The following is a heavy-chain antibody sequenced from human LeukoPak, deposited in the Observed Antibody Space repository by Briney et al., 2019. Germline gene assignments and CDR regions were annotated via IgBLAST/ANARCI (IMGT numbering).Heavy chain of an antibody. CDR3: VKGRSSKISAAWDY. V-gene: IGHV3-23*01. D-gene: IGHD6-13*01. Sequence: PGGSLRLSCAASGFTFSSYAMSWVRQAPGKGLEWVSAISGSGGSTYYADSVKGRFTISRDNSKNTLYLQMSSLITEDTAVYYCVKGRSSKISAAWDYWGQGTLVTVSS. J-gene: IGHJ4*02. CDR1: GFTFSSYA. CDR2: ISGSGGST.